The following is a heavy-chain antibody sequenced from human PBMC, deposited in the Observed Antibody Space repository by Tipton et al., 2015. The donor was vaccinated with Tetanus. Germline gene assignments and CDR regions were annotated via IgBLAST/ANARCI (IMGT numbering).Heavy chain of an antibody. CDR2: INPSGGST. D-gene: IGHD3-3*01. V-gene: IGHV1-46*01. Sequence: QLVQSGAEVKKPGASVEVSCKASGYTFTSYYMHWVRQAPGQGLEWMGIINPSGGSTSYAQKFQGRVTMTRDTSTSTVYMELSSLRSEDTAVYYCARSHVFRLTLFGEEIPRSGRFDPWGQGTLVTVSS. CDR3: ARSHVFRLTLFGEEIPRSGRFDP. J-gene: IGHJ5*02. CDR1: GYTFTSYY.